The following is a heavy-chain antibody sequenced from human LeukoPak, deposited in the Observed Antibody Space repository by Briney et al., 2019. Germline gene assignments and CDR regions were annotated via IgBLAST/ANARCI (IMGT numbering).Heavy chain of an antibody. CDR3: AKDGNWARFEN. CDR2: ITGSGGTT. D-gene: IGHD7-27*01. J-gene: IGHJ4*02. CDR1: GFAFSNYG. Sequence: GGSLRLSCAASGFAFSNYGMNWVRQAPGKGLEWVSGITGSGGTTYYADSAKGRLTISRDNSKNTLYLQMNSPRAEDTAAYYCAKDGNWARFENWGQGTLVTVSS. V-gene: IGHV3-23*01.